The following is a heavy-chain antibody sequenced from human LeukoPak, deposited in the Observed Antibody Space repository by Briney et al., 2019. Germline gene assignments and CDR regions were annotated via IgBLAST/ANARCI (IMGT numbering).Heavy chain of an antibody. CDR1: GYTFSRHG. J-gene: IGHJ4*02. Sequence: PGGSLRLSCTASGYTFSRHGIHWVRQAPGKGLEWVAVVWYDGRNRDYADSVKGRFTISKDNSKNTLYLQMNSLRAEDTAVYYCASSRGYDFWSGYHYYFDYWGQGTLVTVSS. V-gene: IGHV3-33*01. CDR3: ASSRGYDFWSGYHYYFDY. CDR2: VWYDGRNR. D-gene: IGHD3-3*01.